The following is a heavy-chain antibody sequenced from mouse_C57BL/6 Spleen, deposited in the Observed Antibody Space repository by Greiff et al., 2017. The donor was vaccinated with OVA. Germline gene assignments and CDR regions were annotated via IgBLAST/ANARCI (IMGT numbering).Heavy chain of an antibody. J-gene: IGHJ4*01. Sequence: QVQLKESGAELARPGASVKMSCKASGYTFTSYTMHWVKQRPGQGLEWIGYINPSSGYTKYNQKFKDKATLTADKSSSTAYMQLSSLTSEDSAVYYCARRRDDAGYAMDYWGQGTSVTVSS. CDR2: INPSSGYT. D-gene: IGHD2-14*01. CDR1: GYTFTSYT. V-gene: IGHV1-4*01. CDR3: ARRRDDAGYAMDY.